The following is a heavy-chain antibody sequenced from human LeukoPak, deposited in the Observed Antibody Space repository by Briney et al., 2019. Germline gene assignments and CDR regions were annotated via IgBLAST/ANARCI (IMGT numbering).Heavy chain of an antibody. J-gene: IGHJ6*02. D-gene: IGHD6-19*01. V-gene: IGHV1-24*01. CDR1: GYTLTELS. CDR3: ATWEGAVAGTYYYYGMDV. Sequence: ASVKVSCKVSGYTLTELSMHWVRQAPGKGLEWMGGFDPEDGETIYAQKFQGRVTMTEDTSTDTAYMELSSLRSEDTAVYYCATWEGAVAGTYYYYGMDVWGQGTTVTVSS. CDR2: FDPEDGET.